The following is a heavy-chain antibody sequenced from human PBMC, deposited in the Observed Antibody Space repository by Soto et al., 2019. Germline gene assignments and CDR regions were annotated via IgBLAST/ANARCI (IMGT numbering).Heavy chain of an antibody. CDR2: ISYDGINK. Sequence: QVQLVESGGGVVQPGRSLRLSCAASGFTFSSYAMHWVRQAPGTGLEWVAVISYDGINKYYADSVRSRFTISRDNSKNTLYLQMNTLTDEDTAVYFCARDQRDFWSDNYFYHGMDVWGQGTTVTFSS. CDR1: GFTFSSYA. D-gene: IGHD3-3*01. V-gene: IGHV3-30-3*01. CDR3: ARDQRDFWSDNYFYHGMDV. J-gene: IGHJ6*02.